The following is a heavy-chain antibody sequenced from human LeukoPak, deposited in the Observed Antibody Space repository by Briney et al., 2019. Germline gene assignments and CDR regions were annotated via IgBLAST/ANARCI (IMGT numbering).Heavy chain of an antibody. CDR3: ARGGYRTGARFGY. D-gene: IGHD1-1*01. Sequence: SETLSLTCAVYGGSFSGYYWSWIRHPPVKGLEWIGEINHSGSTNYNPSLKSRVTISVDTSKNQFSLKLSSVTAADTAVYYCARGGYRTGARFGYWGQGTLVTVSS. V-gene: IGHV4-34*01. CDR2: INHSGST. J-gene: IGHJ4*02. CDR1: GGSFSGYY.